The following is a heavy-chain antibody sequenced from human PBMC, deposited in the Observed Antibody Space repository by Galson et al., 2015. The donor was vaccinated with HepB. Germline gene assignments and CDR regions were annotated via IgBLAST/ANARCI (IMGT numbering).Heavy chain of an antibody. J-gene: IGHJ6*02. CDR3: ARDQRLGQWLVLFSYSEYGMDV. CDR2: TYYRSKWYN. D-gene: IGHD6-19*01. Sequence: CAISGDSVSRNTASWNWIRQSPSRGLEWLGRTYYRSKWYNDYAVSVKSRITINPDTSKNQFSLQLNSVTPEDTAVYYCARDQRLGQWLVLFSYSEYGMDVWGQGTTVTVSS. V-gene: IGHV6-1*01. CDR1: GDSVSRNTAS.